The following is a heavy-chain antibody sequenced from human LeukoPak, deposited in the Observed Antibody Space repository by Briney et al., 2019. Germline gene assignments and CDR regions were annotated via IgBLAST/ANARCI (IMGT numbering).Heavy chain of an antibody. D-gene: IGHD3-22*01. J-gene: IGHJ4*02. CDR1: GGTFSSYA. V-gene: IGHV1-69*05. Sequence: GASVKVSCKASGGTFSSYAISWVRQAPGQGLEWMGGIIPIFGTANYAQKFQGRVTITTDESTSTAYMELSSLRSEDTAVYYCARDLISGGYYDSSGKGDDYWGQGTLVTVSS. CDR2: IIPIFGTA. CDR3: ARDLISGGYYDSSGKGDDY.